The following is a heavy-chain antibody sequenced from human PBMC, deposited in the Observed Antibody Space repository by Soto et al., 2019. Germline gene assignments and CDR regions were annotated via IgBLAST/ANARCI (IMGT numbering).Heavy chain of an antibody. CDR2: ISYDGSNK. J-gene: IGHJ6*02. CDR3: AREGSLYGDYGMDV. CDR1: GFTFSSYA. D-gene: IGHD4-17*01. Sequence: QVQLVESGGGVVQPGRSLRLSCAASGFTFSSYAMHWVRQAPGKGLEWVAVISYDGSNKYYADSVKGRFTISRDNSKNTLYLQMNSLRAEDTAVYYCAREGSLYGDYGMDVWGQGTTVTVSS. V-gene: IGHV3-30-3*01.